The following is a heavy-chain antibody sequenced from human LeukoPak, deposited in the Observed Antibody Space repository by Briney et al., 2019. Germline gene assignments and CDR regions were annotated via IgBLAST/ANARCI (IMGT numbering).Heavy chain of an antibody. V-gene: IGHV4-39*01. D-gene: IGHD5-24*01. CDR3: ARHPSGRMWLQQGGLFDP. J-gene: IGHJ5*02. Sequence: PSETLSLTCTVSGGSISSISYYWGWIRQPPGKGLEWIGSMYHNGSTYYNPSLKSRVTISVDTSKNQFSLKLTSVTAADTAVYYCARHPSGRMWLQQGGLFDPWGQGTLVTVSS. CDR2: MYHNGST. CDR1: GGSISSISYY.